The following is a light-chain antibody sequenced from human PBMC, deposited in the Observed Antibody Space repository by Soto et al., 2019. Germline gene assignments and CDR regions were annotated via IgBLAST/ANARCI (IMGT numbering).Light chain of an antibody. CDR1: SRDVGTYNL. Sequence: QSALTQPASVSGSPGQSITISCTGTSRDVGTYNLVSWYQQHPGKAPKLMIYEGSKRPSGVSTRFSGSKSGTTASLTISGLQAEDEADYYCCSYAGDSSGTPVLFGGGTKLTVL. CDR3: CSYAGDSSGTPVL. J-gene: IGLJ2*01. CDR2: EGS. V-gene: IGLV2-23*01.